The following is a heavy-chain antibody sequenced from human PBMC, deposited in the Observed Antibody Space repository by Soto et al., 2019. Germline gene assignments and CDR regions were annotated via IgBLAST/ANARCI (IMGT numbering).Heavy chain of an antibody. CDR1: GGSISTFDYS. Sequence: QLQLQESGSGLVRPSQTLSLTCAVSGGSISTFDYSWSWIRQAPGRGLEWIGSIYQSGRTYYIPSLKSRGRMDLDKPERQYSLKFTSTGAAYAARSPWASAVPVFGVTPGGGVEGGGQGTTVTVSS. D-gene: IGHD2-15*01. CDR3: ASAVPVFGVTPGGGVEG. V-gene: IGHV4-30-2*01. CDR2: IYQSGRT. J-gene: IGHJ6*02.